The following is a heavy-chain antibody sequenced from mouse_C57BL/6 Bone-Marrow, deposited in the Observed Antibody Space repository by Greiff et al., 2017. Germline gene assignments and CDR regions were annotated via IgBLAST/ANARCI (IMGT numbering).Heavy chain of an antibody. V-gene: IGHV7-1*02. CDR1: GFTFSDFY. D-gene: IGHD2-14*01. J-gene: IGHJ3*01. Sequence: DVKLVESGGGLVQPGGSLRLSCATSGFTFSDFYMEWVRQPPGKRLEWIAASRNKANEYTTEYSASVKGRFIVSRDTSQSILYLQMNALRAEDTASYYCARDDKYGDYWGQGTLVTVSA. CDR2: SRNKANEYTT. CDR3: ARDDKYGDY.